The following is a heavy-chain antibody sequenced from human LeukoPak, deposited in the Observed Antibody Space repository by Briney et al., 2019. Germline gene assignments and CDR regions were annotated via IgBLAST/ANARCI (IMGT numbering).Heavy chain of an antibody. V-gene: IGHV4-61*01. CDR2: TYYSGST. CDR3: ASGARHYDILTGYDY. CDR1: GGSVSSGSYY. Sequence: SETLSLTCTVSGGSVSSGSYYWSWIRQPPGKGLEWIGYTYYSGSTNYNPSLKSRVTISVDTSKNQFSLKLSSVTAADTAVYYCASGARHYDILTGYDYWGQGTLVTVSS. J-gene: IGHJ4*02. D-gene: IGHD3-9*01.